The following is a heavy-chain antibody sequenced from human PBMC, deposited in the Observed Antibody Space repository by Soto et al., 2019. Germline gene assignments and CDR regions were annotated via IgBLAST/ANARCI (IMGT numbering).Heavy chain of an antibody. CDR1: GGTFRSYA. CDR2: IIPMFGKP. V-gene: IGHV1-69*01. J-gene: IGHJ6*02. D-gene: IGHD2-8*01. CDR3: ARIMETNYFYCMDV. Sequence: QVQLVQSGAEVREPGSSVKVSCEASGGTFRSYAINWVRQAPGQGLEWMGGIIPMFGKPNYAEKFLARVTFSADDSAHTAYMEVSSLKSEDTAVYYCARIMETNYFYCMDVWGLGTMVTVSS.